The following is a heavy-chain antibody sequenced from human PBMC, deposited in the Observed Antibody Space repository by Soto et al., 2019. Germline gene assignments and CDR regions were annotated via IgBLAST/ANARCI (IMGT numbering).Heavy chain of an antibody. Sequence: EVQLVQSGGGLVQPGGSLKLSCAASGFTFSGSTVHWVRQASGEGLQWVGRIRSKANDYATTYIASVKSRFTISRDDSRNTAYLQMSDLKTEDTAVYYCTGGYCTGGTCYSGYFQHWGQGALVTVFS. J-gene: IGHJ1*01. V-gene: IGHV3-73*02. CDR1: GFTFSGST. CDR2: IRSKANDYAT. CDR3: TGGYCTGGTCYSGYFQH. D-gene: IGHD2-15*01.